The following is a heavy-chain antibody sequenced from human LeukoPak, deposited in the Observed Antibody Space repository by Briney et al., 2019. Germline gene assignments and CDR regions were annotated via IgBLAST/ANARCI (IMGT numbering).Heavy chain of an antibody. J-gene: IGHJ4*02. CDR1: GFTFSNNW. CDR3: AMIKEG. CDR2: INSDGRTT. V-gene: IGHV3-74*01. Sequence: GGSLRLSCAASGFTFSNNWMHWVRQAPGRGLVWVSRINSDGRTTTYADSVKGRFTISRDNAKNTLYLQMDSLRAEDTAVYYCAMIKEGWGQGTLVTVSS. D-gene: IGHD3-22*01.